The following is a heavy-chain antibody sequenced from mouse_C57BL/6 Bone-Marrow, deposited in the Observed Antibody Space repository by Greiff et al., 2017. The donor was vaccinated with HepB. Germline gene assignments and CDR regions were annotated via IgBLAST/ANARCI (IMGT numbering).Heavy chain of an antibody. CDR1: GYTFTSYW. Sequence: QVQLQQPGAELVKPGASVKLSCKASGYTFTSYWMHWVKQRPGRGLEWIGRIDPNSGGTKYNEKFKSKATLTVDKPSSTAYMQLSSLTSEDSAVYYCARVEFGITTVVGYYFDYWGQGTTLTVSS. CDR3: ARVEFGITTVVGYYFDY. V-gene: IGHV1-72*01. D-gene: IGHD1-1*01. CDR2: IDPNSGGT. J-gene: IGHJ2*01.